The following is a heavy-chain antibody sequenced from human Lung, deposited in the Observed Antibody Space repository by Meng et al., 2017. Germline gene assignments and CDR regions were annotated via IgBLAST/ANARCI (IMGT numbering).Heavy chain of an antibody. J-gene: IGHJ4*02. V-gene: IGHV4-34*01. D-gene: IGHD4-11*01. CDR2: INHSGST. Sequence: QVRLRQWGEGLLNPSDPRPVTVVVSGGSFSDYYGTWIRQPPGKGLEWIGEINHSGSTNYNPSLESRATISVDTSQNNLSLKLSSVTAADSAVYYCARGPTTMAHDFDYWGQGTLVTVSS. CDR1: GGSFSDYY. CDR3: ARGPTTMAHDFDY.